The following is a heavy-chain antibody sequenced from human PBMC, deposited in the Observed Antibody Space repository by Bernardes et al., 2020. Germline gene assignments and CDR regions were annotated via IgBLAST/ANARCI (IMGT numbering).Heavy chain of an antibody. CDR1: GGSISSYY. J-gene: IGHJ4*02. D-gene: IGHD6-19*01. CDR2: IYYSGST. CDR3: ARGKQWLPNDIFDY. V-gene: IGHV4-59*01. Sequence: SEPLSLTCTVSGGSISSYYWSWIRQPPGKGLEWIGYIYYSGSTNYNPSLKSRVTISVDTSKNQFSLKLSSVTAADTAVYYCARGKQWLPNDIFDYWGQGTLVTVSS.